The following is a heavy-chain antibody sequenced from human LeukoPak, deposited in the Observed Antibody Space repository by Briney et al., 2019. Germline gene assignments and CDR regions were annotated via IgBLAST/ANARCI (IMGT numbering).Heavy chain of an antibody. CDR1: GFTFSSYA. Sequence: GGSLRLSCAASGFTFSSYAMSWVRQAPGKGLEWVSSISGSGDTTYYTGSVKGRFTISRDNSKNALYLQMSSLRAEDTAVYYCAKSQRNDQQVVQRIDYWGQGTLVTVSS. J-gene: IGHJ4*02. CDR2: ISGSGDTT. CDR3: AKSQRNDQQVVQRIDY. D-gene: IGHD2-2*01. V-gene: IGHV3-23*01.